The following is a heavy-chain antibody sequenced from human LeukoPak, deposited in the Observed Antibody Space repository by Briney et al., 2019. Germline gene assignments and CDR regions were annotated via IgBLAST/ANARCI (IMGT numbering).Heavy chain of an antibody. Sequence: ASVKVSCKASGHTFTSYDINWVRQATGQGLEWMGWMNPNSGNTAYAQKLQGRVTMTTDTSTSTAYMELRSLRSDDTAVYYCARGSGYLPFDYWGQGTLVTVSS. CDR1: GHTFTSYD. J-gene: IGHJ4*02. D-gene: IGHD3-22*01. CDR3: ARGSGYLPFDY. V-gene: IGHV1-8*02. CDR2: MNPNSGNT.